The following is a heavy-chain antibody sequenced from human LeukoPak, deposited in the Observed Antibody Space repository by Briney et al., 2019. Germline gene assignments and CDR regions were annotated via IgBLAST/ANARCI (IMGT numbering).Heavy chain of an antibody. D-gene: IGHD3-10*01. V-gene: IGHV1-18*01. CDR2: ISGYNGNT. CDR3: ARDRAAGSDWLDP. J-gene: IGHJ5*02. Sequence: GASVKVSCKASGYTFTTYGIGWVRQAPGQGLEWMGWISGYNGNTNYAQKFQGRVTMTTDTSTSTAYMELRSLRSDDTAVYYCARDRAAGSDWLDPWGQGTLVTVSS. CDR1: GYTFTTYG.